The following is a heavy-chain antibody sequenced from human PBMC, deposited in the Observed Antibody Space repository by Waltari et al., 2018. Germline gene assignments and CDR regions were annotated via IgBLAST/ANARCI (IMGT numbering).Heavy chain of an antibody. Sequence: QVQLVQSGAEVKKPGSSVTVSCKASGGTFSRYAISWVRQAPGQGLEWMGGIIPIFGTANYAQKFQGRVTLTTDESTSTAYMELSSLRSEDTAVYYCASQRFGGLDAFDIWGQGTMVTVSS. CDR1: GGTFSRYA. D-gene: IGHD3-10*01. J-gene: IGHJ3*02. V-gene: IGHV1-69*05. CDR3: ASQRFGGLDAFDI. CDR2: IIPIFGTA.